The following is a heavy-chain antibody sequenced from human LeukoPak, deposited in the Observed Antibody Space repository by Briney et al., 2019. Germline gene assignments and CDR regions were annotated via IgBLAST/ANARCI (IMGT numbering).Heavy chain of an antibody. CDR3: VGGPGSLLH. CDR2: TYYRSKWYN. V-gene: IGHV6-1*01. CDR1: GDSVSSNSGA. Sequence: SQTLSLTCAISGDSVSSNSGAWNWIRQSPSRGLEWLGRTYYRSKWYNCYAVSVKSRITINPDTSKNQFSLHLNSVTPEDTAVYYCVGGPGSLLHWGQGILVTVSS. J-gene: IGHJ4*02.